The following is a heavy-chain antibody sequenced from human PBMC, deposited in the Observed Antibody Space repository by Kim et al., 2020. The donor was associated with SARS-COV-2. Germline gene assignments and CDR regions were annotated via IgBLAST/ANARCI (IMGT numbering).Heavy chain of an antibody. V-gene: IGHV3-30*02. D-gene: IGHD4-17*01. CDR3: AKVPASHDYGGNSGIAFDI. Sequence: RFTISRDNSKNTLYLQMNSLRAEDTAVYYCAKVPASHDYGGNSGIAFDIWGQGTMVTVSS. J-gene: IGHJ3*02.